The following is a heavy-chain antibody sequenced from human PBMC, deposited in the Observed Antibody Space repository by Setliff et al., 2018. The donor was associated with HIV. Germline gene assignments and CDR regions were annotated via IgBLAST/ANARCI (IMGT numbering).Heavy chain of an antibody. V-gene: IGHV4-61*09. CDR2: IYTSGST. J-gene: IGHJ3*02. Sequence: PSETLSLTCTVSGGSISSGSYYWSWIRQPAGKGLDWIGHIYTSGSTNYNPSLKSRVTISVDTSKNQFSLKLSSVTAADTAVFYCARSTLRLQAFDTWGQGTMVTVSS. CDR3: ARSTLRLQAFDT. D-gene: IGHD2-15*01. CDR1: GGSISSGSYY.